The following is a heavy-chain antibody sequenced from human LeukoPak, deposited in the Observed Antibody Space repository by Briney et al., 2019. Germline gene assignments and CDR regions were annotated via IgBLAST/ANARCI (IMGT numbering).Heavy chain of an antibody. Sequence: PGGSLRLSCAASGFTFSDYNMRWIRQAPGKGLEWVSSISRSGSTKYYADSVKGRFTISRDNAKNSLFLQMNSLRAEDTAVYYCASDPFPVIAVGDDAFDIWGQGTMVTVSS. V-gene: IGHV3-11*01. D-gene: IGHD6-19*01. J-gene: IGHJ3*02. CDR2: ISRSGSTK. CDR1: GFTFSDYN. CDR3: ASDPFPVIAVGDDAFDI.